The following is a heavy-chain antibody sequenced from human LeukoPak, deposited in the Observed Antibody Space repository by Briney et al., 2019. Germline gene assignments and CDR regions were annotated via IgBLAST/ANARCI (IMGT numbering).Heavy chain of an antibody. CDR1: GFTFSSYE. CDR3: AGMPGFGELSLDY. D-gene: IGHD3-10*01. CDR2: INSSGSTI. Sequence: RGSLRLSCAASGFTFSSYEMNWVRQAPGKGLEWVSYINSSGSTIYYADSVKGRFTISRDNAKNSLYLQMNSLRAEDTAVYYCAGMPGFGELSLDYWGQGTLVTVSS. V-gene: IGHV3-48*03. J-gene: IGHJ4*02.